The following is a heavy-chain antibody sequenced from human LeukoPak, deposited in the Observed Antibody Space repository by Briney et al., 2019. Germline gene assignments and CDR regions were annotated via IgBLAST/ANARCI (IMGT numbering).Heavy chain of an antibody. CDR1: GFTFSSYA. CDR2: ISYDGSNK. V-gene: IGHV3-30-3*01. J-gene: IGHJ4*02. D-gene: IGHD1-26*01. CDR3: AREQWELLR. Sequence: PGGSLRLSCAASGFTFSSYAMHWVRQAPGKGLEWVAVISYDGSNKYYADSVKGRFTISRDNSKNTLYLQMNSLRAEDTAVYHCAREQWELLRWGQGTLVTVSS.